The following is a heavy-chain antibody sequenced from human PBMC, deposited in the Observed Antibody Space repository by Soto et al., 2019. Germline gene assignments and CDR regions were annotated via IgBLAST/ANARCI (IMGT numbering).Heavy chain of an antibody. CDR3: AKNNADYTSGWPFDY. CDR1: GFTFSSYA. J-gene: IGHJ4*02. CDR2: ISGSGGVT. V-gene: IGHV3-23*01. D-gene: IGHD6-19*01. Sequence: GGSLRLSCAASGFTFSSYAMSWVRQAPGKGLEWVSAISGSGGVTYYADSVKGRFTISRDNSKNTLYLQMNSLRAEDTAVYYCAKNNADYTSGWPFDYWGQGTLVTVSS.